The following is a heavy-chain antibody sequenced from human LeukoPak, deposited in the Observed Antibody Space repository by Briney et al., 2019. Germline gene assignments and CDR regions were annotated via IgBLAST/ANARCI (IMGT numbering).Heavy chain of an antibody. J-gene: IGHJ4*02. CDR3: ARGSGVAAAGSADY. CDR1: GGSFSGYY. V-gene: IGHV4-34*01. Sequence: SETLSLTCAVYGGSFSGYYWSWIRRPPGKGLEWIGEINHSGSTNYNPSLKSRVTISVDTSKNQFSLKLSSVTAADTAVYYCARGSGVAAAGSADYWGQGTLVTVSS. CDR2: INHSGST. D-gene: IGHD6-13*01.